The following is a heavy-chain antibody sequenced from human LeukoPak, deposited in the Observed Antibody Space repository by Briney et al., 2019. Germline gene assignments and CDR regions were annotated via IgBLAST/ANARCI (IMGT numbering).Heavy chain of an antibody. D-gene: IGHD3-10*01. CDR1: GYTFTSYD. V-gene: IGHV1-8*01. CDR2: MNPNSGNT. J-gene: IGHJ3*02. Sequence: ASVKVSCKASGYTFTSYDINWVRQATGQGLEWMGWMNPNSGNTGYAQKFQGRVTMTRNTSISTAYMELSSLRSEDTAVYHCARPSGGSGSYWGSDAFDIWGQGTMVTVSS. CDR3: ARPSGGSGSYWGSDAFDI.